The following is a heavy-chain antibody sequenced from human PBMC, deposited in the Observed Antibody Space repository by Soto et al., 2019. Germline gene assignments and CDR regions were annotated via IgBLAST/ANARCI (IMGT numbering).Heavy chain of an antibody. CDR1: GFTFSSYA. J-gene: IGHJ4*02. D-gene: IGHD6-6*01. V-gene: IGHV3-30-3*01. CDR3: AREGGLAARMFDY. Sequence: GSLRLSCAASGFTFSSYAMHWVRQAPGKGLEWVAVISYDGSNKYYADSVKGRFTISRDNSKNTLYLQMNSLRAEDTAVYYCAREGGLAARMFDYWGQGTLVTVSS. CDR2: ISYDGSNK.